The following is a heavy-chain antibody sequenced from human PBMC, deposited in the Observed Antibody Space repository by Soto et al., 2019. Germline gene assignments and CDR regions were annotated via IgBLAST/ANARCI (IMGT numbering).Heavy chain of an antibody. V-gene: IGHV4-34*01. CDR3: ARGPVEMATNDAFDI. CDR1: GGSFSGYY. J-gene: IGHJ3*02. Sequence: SETLSHTCGVDGGSFSGYYGSWISQPPGKGLEWIGEINHSGSTNYNPSLKSRVTISVDTSKNQFSLKLSSVTAADTAVYYCARGPVEMATNDAFDIWGQGTMVTVSS. CDR2: INHSGST. D-gene: IGHD5-12*01.